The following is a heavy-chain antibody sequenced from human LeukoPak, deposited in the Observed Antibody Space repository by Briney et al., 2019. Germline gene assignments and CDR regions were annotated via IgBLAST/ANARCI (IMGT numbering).Heavy chain of an antibody. V-gene: IGHV1-69*05. J-gene: IGHJ4*02. CDR1: GGTFSSYA. CDR2: TIPIFGTA. Sequence: SVKVSCKASGGTFSSYAISWERQAPGQGLEWMGGTIPIFGTANYAQKFQGRVTITTDESTSTAYMELSSLRSEDTAVYYCARGPSYDSSGYSLAPLGYWGQGTLVTVSS. CDR3: ARGPSYDSSGYSLAPLGY. D-gene: IGHD3-22*01.